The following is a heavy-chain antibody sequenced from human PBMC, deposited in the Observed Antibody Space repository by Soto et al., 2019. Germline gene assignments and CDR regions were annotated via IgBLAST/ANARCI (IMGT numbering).Heavy chain of an antibody. CDR2: IGTAGDT. CDR1: GFTFSSYD. CDR3: ARDRNDILTGSYGMDV. D-gene: IGHD3-9*01. Sequence: PGGSLRLSCAASGFTFSSYDMHWVRQATGKGLEWVSAIGTAGDTYYPGSVKGRFTISRENAKNSLYLQMNSLRAGDTAVYYCARDRNDILTGSYGMDVWGQGTTVTVSS. J-gene: IGHJ6*02. V-gene: IGHV3-13*04.